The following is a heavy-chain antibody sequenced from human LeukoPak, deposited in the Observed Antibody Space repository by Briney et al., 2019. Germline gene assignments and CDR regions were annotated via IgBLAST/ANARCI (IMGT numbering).Heavy chain of an antibody. D-gene: IGHD3-22*01. J-gene: IGHJ6*02. V-gene: IGHV4-59*08. Sequence: SETLSLTCTVSGGSISIYYWSWIRQPPGKGLEGMGYIYYSGSTNYNPALKSRVTTSVDTSKNQFSLKLSSVTAADTAVYYCARHSNYYDSSGYYYYYGMDVWGQGTTVTVSS. CDR1: GGSISIYY. CDR2: IYYSGST. CDR3: ARHSNYYDSSGYYYYYGMDV.